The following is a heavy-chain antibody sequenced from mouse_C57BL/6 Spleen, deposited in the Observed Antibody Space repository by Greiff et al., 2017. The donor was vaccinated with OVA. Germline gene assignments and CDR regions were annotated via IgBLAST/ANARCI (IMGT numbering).Heavy chain of an antibody. V-gene: IGHV1-81*01. CDR3: ARSNYYGSSPHYYAMDY. Sequence: VKLVESGAELARPGASVKLSCKASGYTFTSYGISWVKQRTGQGLEWIGEIYPRSGNTYYNEKFKGKATLTADKSSSTAYMELRSLTSEDSAVYFCARSNYYGSSPHYYAMDYWGQGTSVTVSS. D-gene: IGHD1-1*01. CDR2: IYPRSGNT. CDR1: GYTFTSYG. J-gene: IGHJ4*01.